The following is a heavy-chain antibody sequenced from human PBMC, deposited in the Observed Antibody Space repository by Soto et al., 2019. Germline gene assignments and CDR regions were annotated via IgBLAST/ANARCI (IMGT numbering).Heavy chain of an antibody. J-gene: IGHJ4*02. CDR2: IYYSGST. D-gene: IGHD3-9*01. CDR3: ARGRYFDWLFQWIDY. V-gene: IGHV4-31*03. Sequence: PSETLSLTCTVSGGSISSGGYYWSWIRQHPGKGLEWTGYIYYSGSTYYNPSLKSRVTISVDTSKNQFSLKLSSVTAADTAVYYCARGRYFDWLFQWIDYWGQGTLVTVYS. CDR1: GGSISSGGYY.